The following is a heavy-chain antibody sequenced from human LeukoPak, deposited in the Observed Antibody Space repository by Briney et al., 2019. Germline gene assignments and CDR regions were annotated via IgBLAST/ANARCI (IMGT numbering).Heavy chain of an antibody. Sequence: SETLSLTCTISGGSINGYFGNWIRQASGKGLEWIGYIHTIETKYNPSLQSRVSMSIDTSKNQFSLNLRSVSAADTAVYYCARGLRDEERYYKYYYMDVWGKGTTVTVSS. V-gene: IGHV4-4*09. CDR1: GGSINGYF. CDR2: IHTIET. J-gene: IGHJ6*03. D-gene: IGHD3-22*01. CDR3: ARGLRDEERYYKYYYMDV.